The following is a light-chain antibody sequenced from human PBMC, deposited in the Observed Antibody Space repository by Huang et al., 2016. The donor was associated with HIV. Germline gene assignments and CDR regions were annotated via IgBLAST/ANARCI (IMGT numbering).Light chain of an antibody. CDR2: DAS. J-gene: IGKJ3*01. Sequence: EIVLTQSPATLSLSPGERATLSCRASQSVSSYLAWYQQKPGQAPRLLIYDASNRATGIPARFSGSGSGTDFTLTISSLEPEDFAVYYCQQRSNWPPEFTFGPGTKVEI. CDR3: QQRSNWPPEFT. CDR1: QSVSSY. V-gene: IGKV3-11*01.